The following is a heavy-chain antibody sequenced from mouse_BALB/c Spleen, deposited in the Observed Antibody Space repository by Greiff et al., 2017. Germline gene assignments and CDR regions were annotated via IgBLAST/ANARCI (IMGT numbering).Heavy chain of an antibody. CDR1: GFTFSSYT. Sequence: EVKLMESGGGLVKPGGSLKLSCAASGFTFSSYTMSWVRQTPEKRLEWVATISSGGSYTYYPDSVKGRFTISRDNAKNTLYLQMSSLKSEDTAMYYCTRDGKAWFAYWGQGTLVTVSA. J-gene: IGHJ3*01. V-gene: IGHV5-6-4*01. CDR3: TRDGKAWFAY. D-gene: IGHD2-1*01. CDR2: ISSGGSYT.